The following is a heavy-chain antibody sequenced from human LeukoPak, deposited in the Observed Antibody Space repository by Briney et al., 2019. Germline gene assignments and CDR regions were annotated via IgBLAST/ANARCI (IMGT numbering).Heavy chain of an antibody. CDR1: GFTFSSYW. CDR3: ARRTGMTLPGWLRVVDL. Sequence: PGGSLRLSCAASGFTFSSYWMHWVRQAPGKGLVWVSRINTDGSSTSYADSVKGRFTISRDNAKNTLYLQMNSLRDEDTAVYYCARRTGMTLPGWLRVVDLWGQGTLVTVSS. D-gene: IGHD6-19*01. V-gene: IGHV3-74*01. J-gene: IGHJ5*02. CDR2: INTDGSST.